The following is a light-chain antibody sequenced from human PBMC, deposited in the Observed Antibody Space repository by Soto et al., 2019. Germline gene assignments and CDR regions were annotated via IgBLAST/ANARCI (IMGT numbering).Light chain of an antibody. CDR3: SSYAGSNNFV. CDR1: SSDVGGYNY. Sequence: QSALTQPPSASGSPGQSVTISCTGTSSDVGGYNYGSWYQQHPGKAPKLMIYEVSKRPSGVPDRFSGSKSGNTASLTGSGLQAEDEADYYCSSYAGSNNFVFGTGTKVTVL. V-gene: IGLV2-8*01. J-gene: IGLJ1*01. CDR2: EVS.